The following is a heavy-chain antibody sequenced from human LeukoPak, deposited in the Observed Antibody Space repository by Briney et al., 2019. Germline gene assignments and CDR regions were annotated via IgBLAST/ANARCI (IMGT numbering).Heavy chain of an antibody. D-gene: IGHD3-3*01. J-gene: IGHJ4*02. CDR3: ARERNFYYYDY. Sequence: GGSLRLSCAASGFTFNDYTMTWVRQAPGKGLEWVSSITGDCNYIFYADSVKGRFTISRDNAQNSLFLELNSLRGEDTAVYYCARERNFYYYDYWGQGALVTVSS. CDR2: ITGDCNYI. V-gene: IGHV3-21*01. CDR1: GFTFNDYT.